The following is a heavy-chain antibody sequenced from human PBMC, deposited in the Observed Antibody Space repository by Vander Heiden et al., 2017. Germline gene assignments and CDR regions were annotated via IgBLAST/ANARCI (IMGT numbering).Heavy chain of an antibody. J-gene: IGHJ3*02. CDR3: ARETYYDFWSGYYRAFDI. D-gene: IGHD3-3*01. CDR2: IWYDGSNK. CDR1: GVTFRSYG. Sequence: QVQLVESGGGVVQPGRSLRPSCAASGVTFRSYGMHWVRQAPGKGLEWVAVIWYDGSNKYYADSVKGRFTISRDNSKNTLYLQMNSLRAEDTAVYYCARETYYDFWSGYYRAFDIWGQGTMVTVSS. V-gene: IGHV3-33*01.